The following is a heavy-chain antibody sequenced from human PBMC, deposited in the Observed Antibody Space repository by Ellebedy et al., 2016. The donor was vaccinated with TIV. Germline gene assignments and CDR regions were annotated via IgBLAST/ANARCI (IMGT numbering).Heavy chain of an antibody. CDR2: IYYSGST. CDR3: ARGFITMIVVFQH. V-gene: IGHV4-39*07. Sequence: SETLSLXCTVSGGSISSSSYYWGWIRQPPGKGLEWIGSIYYSGSTYYNPSLTSRVTISVDTSKNQFSLKLSSVTAADTAVYYCARGFITMIVVFQHWGQGTLVTVSS. CDR1: GGSISSSSYY. J-gene: IGHJ1*01. D-gene: IGHD3-22*01.